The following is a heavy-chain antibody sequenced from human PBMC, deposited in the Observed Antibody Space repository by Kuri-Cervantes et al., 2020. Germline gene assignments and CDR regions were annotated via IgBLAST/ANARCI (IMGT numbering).Heavy chain of an antibody. CDR2: INPSGGST. CDR3: ASGTSMIHLRKRGYYGMDV. Sequence: ASVKVSCKASGYTFTSYYMHWVRQAPGQGLEWMGIINPSGGSTSYAQKFQGRVTMTRDTSTSTVYMELSSLRSEDTAVYYCASGTSMIHLRKRGYYGMDVWGQGTTVTVSS. V-gene: IGHV1-46*01. J-gene: IGHJ6*02. CDR1: GYTFTSYY. D-gene: IGHD3-22*01.